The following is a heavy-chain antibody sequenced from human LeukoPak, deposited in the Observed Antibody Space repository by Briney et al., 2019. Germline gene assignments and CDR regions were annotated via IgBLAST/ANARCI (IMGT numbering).Heavy chain of an antibody. CDR3: AKDRVVLGDYYYYYGMDV. Sequence: GGSLRLSCAASGFTFSSYGMHWVRQAPGKGLEWVAVISYDGSNKYYADSVKGRFTISRDNSKNTLYLQMNSLRAEDTAVYYCAKDRVVLGDYYYYYGMDVWGQGTTVTVSS. CDR2: ISYDGSNK. CDR1: GFTFSSYG. J-gene: IGHJ6*02. V-gene: IGHV3-30*18. D-gene: IGHD3-3*01.